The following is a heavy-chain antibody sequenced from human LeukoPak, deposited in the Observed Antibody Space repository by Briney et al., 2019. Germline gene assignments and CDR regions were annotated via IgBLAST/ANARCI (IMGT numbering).Heavy chain of an antibody. CDR2: IYYSGST. D-gene: IGHD2-21*02. J-gene: IGHJ4*02. Sequence: SETLSLTCTVSGGSISSYYWSWIRQPPGKGLEWIGYIYYSGSTNYNPSLKSRVTISVDTSKNQFSLKLSSVTAADTAVYYCARVRGAAYRGGDCYKVPVYFDYWGQGTLVTVSS. CDR3: ARVRGAAYRGGDCYKVPVYFDY. V-gene: IGHV4-59*01. CDR1: GGSISSYY.